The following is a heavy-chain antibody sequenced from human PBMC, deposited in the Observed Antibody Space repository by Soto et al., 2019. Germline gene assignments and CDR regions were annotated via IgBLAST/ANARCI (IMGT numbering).Heavy chain of an antibody. V-gene: IGHV3-30*04. Sequence: QVQLVESGGGVVQPGRSLRLSCAASGFMFSAYAMLWVRQAPGKGLEWVAAISYDGTNKYYADSVKGRFTISRDNSKNTLYLQMNSLRVDDTAVYYCAKARRLLKRGGAFDIWGQGTMVTVSS. D-gene: IGHD2-15*01. CDR3: AKARRLLKRGGAFDI. CDR2: ISYDGTNK. CDR1: GFMFSAYA. J-gene: IGHJ3*02.